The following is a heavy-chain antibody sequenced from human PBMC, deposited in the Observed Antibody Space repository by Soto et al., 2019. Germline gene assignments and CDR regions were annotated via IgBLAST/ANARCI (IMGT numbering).Heavy chain of an antibody. CDR3: ARVYSSLDYGIDY. V-gene: IGHV3-30*03. Sequence: GGSLRLSCAASGFTFGSYGMHWVRQAPGKGLEWVAVISYDGSNKYYADSEKGRFTISRDNSKNTLYLQMNSLTPEDTAVYYCARVYSSLDYGIDYWGQGTLVTVSS. CDR1: GFTFGSYG. D-gene: IGHD6-6*01. CDR2: ISYDGSNK. J-gene: IGHJ4*02.